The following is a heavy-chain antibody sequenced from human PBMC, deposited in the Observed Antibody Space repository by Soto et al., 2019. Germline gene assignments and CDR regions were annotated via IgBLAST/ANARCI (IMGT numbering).Heavy chain of an antibody. CDR3: ARQRRYCSSTSCYWDYYYYMDV. J-gene: IGHJ6*03. Sequence: SETLSLTCAVSGASFTGHYWSWIRQPPGKGLEWIGEVHYSGSTSYNPALKSRVTMSVDTSKNQFSLKLSSVTAADTAVYYCARQRRYCSSTSCYWDYYYYMDVWGKGTTVTVSS. CDR2: VHYSGST. V-gene: IGHV4-34*01. D-gene: IGHD2-2*01. CDR1: GASFTGHY.